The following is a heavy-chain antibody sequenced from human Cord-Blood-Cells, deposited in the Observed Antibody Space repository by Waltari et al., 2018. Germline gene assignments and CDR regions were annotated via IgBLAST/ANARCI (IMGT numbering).Heavy chain of an antibody. J-gene: IGHJ3*02. CDR1: GGSFSGYY. Sequence: QVQLQQWGAGLLKPSETLSLTCAVYGGSFSGYYWSWIRQPPGKGMEWIGEMNHSGSTNSNPSLKSRVTRSVDTSKNQFSLKLSSVTAADTAVYYCARGAIAARLDAFDIWGQGTMVTVSS. CDR2: MNHSGST. V-gene: IGHV4-34*01. CDR3: ARGAIAARLDAFDI. D-gene: IGHD6-6*01.